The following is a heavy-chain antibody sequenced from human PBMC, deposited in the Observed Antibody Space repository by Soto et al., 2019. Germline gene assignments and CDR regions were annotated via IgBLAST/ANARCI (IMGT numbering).Heavy chain of an antibody. V-gene: IGHV3-33*01. CDR1: GFTFSSYG. D-gene: IGHD4-17*01. Sequence: PGGSLRLSCAASGFTFSSYGMHWVRQALGKGLEWVAVIWYDGSDKYYADSVKGRFTISRDNSKNTLYLQMNSLRAEDTAVYYCARDPGIPDTDYADSYYYGMDVWGQGTTVTVSS. J-gene: IGHJ6*01. CDR3: ARDPGIPDTDYADSYYYGMDV. CDR2: IWYDGSDK.